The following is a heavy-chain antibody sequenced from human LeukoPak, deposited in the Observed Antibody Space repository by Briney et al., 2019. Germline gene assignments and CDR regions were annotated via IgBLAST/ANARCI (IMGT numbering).Heavy chain of an antibody. J-gene: IGHJ6*03. CDR1: GFTFDDYA. Sequence: PGGSLRLSCAASGFTFDDYAMYWVRQAPGKGLEWVSGISWNSGSIGYADSVKGRFTISRDNAKNSLYLQMNILRAEDTALYYCAKGSSLAVAGTMGYYSYYYMDVWGKGTTVTISS. D-gene: IGHD6-19*01. CDR3: AKGSSLAVAGTMGYYSYYYMDV. CDR2: ISWNSGSI. V-gene: IGHV3-9*01.